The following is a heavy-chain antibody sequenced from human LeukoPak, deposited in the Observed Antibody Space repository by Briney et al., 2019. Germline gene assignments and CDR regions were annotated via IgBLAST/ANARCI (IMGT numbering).Heavy chain of an antibody. V-gene: IGHV3-23*01. CDR2: ISGSGIST. D-gene: IGHD6-13*01. CDR1: RFTFSIYE. CDR3: AKDRSIAAGDDAFDI. J-gene: IGHJ3*02. Sequence: PGGSLRLSCAASRFTFSIYEMNWVRQAPGKGLEWVSHISGSGISTYYADSVKGRFTFSRDNSKNTLYLQMNSLRAEDTAVYYCAKDRSIAAGDDAFDIWGQGTMVTVSS.